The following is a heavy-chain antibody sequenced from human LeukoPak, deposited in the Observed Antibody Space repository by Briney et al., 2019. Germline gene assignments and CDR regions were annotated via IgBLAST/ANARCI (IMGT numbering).Heavy chain of an antibody. CDR2: INDSGIT. CDR1: GWSFSDYY. D-gene: IGHD6-19*01. J-gene: IGHJ4*02. V-gene: IGHV4-34*01. CDR3: ARFGYSSGWPSYFDY. Sequence: PSETLSLTCAVYGWSFSDYYWSWIRQPPGKGLEWIGEINDSGITNYNPSLKSRVTISINTSKNQFSLKLSSVTAADTAVYYCARFGYSSGWPSYFDYWGQGTLVTVSS.